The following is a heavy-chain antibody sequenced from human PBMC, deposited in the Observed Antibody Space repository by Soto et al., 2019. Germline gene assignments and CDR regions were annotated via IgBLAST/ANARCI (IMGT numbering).Heavy chain of an antibody. CDR1: GGPYNSFA. V-gene: IGHV1-69*13. D-gene: IGHD3-10*01. J-gene: IGHJ6*02. Sequence: ASVKVSCKASGGPYNSFAISWVRQAPGQGXEWIGGIIPVFGTATYAQKFKGRVTITAEESTSTAYMELSSLTSEDTAVYYCARFLGGAGSYYDGQNYNYYNGMDVWGQGTTVTVSS. CDR2: IIPVFGTA. CDR3: ARFLGGAGSYYDGQNYNYYNGMDV.